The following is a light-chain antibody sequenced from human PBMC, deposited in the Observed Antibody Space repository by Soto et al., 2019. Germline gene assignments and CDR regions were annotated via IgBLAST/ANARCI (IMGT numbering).Light chain of an antibody. V-gene: IGLV2-14*03. CDR2: DVN. J-gene: IGLJ2*01. Sequence: QSVLTQPASVSGSPGQSITISCTGTSSDVGGYKYVSWYQQHPGKAPKVMIYDVNNRPSGVSNRFSGSKSGNTASLTISGLQAEDEADYYCSSYSSSITLVLFGGGTKLTVL. CDR3: SSYSSSITLVL. CDR1: SSDVGGYKY.